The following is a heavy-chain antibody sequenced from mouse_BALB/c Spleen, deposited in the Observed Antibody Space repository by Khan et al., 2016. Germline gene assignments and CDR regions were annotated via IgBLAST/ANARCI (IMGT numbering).Heavy chain of an antibody. CDR3: ARIPGSSFAY. J-gene: IGHJ3*01. V-gene: IGHV14-3*02. Sequence: IQLVQSGAELVKPGASVKLSCTASGFNIKDTYMHWVKQRPEQGLEWIGRIDPANGNTKYDPKFQGKATITADTSSNTAYLQLSSLTSADTAVYYCARIPGSSFAYWGEGTLVTVAA. CDR1: GFNIKDTY. CDR2: IDPANGNT.